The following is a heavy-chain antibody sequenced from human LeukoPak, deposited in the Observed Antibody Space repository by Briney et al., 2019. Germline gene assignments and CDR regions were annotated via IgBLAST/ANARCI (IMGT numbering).Heavy chain of an antibody. D-gene: IGHD6-19*01. Sequence: PGGSLRLSCAASGFTFSDYYMSWIRQAPGKGLEWVSYISGSGRTIYYADSVKGRFTISRDNSKNTLYLQMNSLRAEDTAVYYCARGPYSSGWFPLGAIGGQGTLVTVSS. J-gene: IGHJ4*02. CDR1: GFTFSDYY. CDR2: ISGSGRTI. V-gene: IGHV3-11*04. CDR3: ARGPYSSGWFPLGAI.